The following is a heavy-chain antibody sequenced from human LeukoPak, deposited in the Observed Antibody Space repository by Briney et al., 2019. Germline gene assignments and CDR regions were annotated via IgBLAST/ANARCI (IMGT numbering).Heavy chain of an antibody. V-gene: IGHV3-33*01. J-gene: IGHJ4*02. Sequence: GRSLRLSCAASGFTFNSYGIHWVRQAPGKGLEWVAFIWYDGSNKYYADSVKGRFTISRDNSKNTLYLQMNSLRAEDTAVYYCARARTTRVFDYWGQGTLVTVSS. D-gene: IGHD4-17*01. CDR3: ARARTTRVFDY. CDR1: GFTFNSYG. CDR2: IWYDGSNK.